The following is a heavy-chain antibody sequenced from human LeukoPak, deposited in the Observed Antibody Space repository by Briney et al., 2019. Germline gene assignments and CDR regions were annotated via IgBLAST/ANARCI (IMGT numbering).Heavy chain of an antibody. Sequence: SETLSLTCAVYGGSFSGYYWSWIRQPPGKGLEWIGEINHSGSTNYNPSLKSRVTISVDTSKNQFSLKLSSVTAADTAVYYCARVYRGYCSSTSYLRVGRLYNWDYNYYMDVWGKGTTVTVSS. CDR2: INHSGST. CDR3: ARVYRGYCSSTSYLRVGRLYNWDYNYYMDV. D-gene: IGHD2-2*01. CDR1: GGSFSGYY. J-gene: IGHJ6*03. V-gene: IGHV4-34*01.